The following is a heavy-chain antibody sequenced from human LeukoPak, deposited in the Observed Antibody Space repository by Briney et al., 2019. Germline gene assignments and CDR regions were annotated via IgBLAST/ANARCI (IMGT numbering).Heavy chain of an antibody. CDR3: VRDGAFDI. CDR1: GYTFTGYY. CDR2: INPNSGDT. J-gene: IGHJ3*02. Sequence: ASVTVSCKASGYTFTGYYMHWVRQAPGQGLEWMGWINPNSGDTNYAQKFQGRVTMTRDTSISTAYMDLSRLRSDDTAVYYCVRDGAFDIWGQGTMVTVSS. V-gene: IGHV1-2*02.